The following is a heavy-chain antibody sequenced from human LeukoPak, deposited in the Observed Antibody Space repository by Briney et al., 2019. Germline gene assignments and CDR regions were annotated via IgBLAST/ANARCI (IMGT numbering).Heavy chain of an antibody. D-gene: IGHD6-13*01. V-gene: IGHV4-4*07. CDR3: ASSIAAAGTSDYYYGMDV. Sequence: ASETLSLTCTVSGGSISSYYWSWIRQPAGKGLEWIGRIYTSGSTNYNPSPKSRVTMSVDTSKNQFSLKLSSVTAADTAVYYCASSIAAAGTSDYYYGMDVWGQGTTVTVSS. CDR2: IYTSGST. CDR1: GGSISSYY. J-gene: IGHJ6*02.